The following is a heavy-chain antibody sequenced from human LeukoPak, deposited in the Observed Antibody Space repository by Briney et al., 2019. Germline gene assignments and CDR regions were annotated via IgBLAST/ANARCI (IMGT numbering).Heavy chain of an antibody. CDR3: ARGSGYYGSGSYSSDAFDI. CDR2: MNPNSGNT. Sequence: ASVKVSCKASGYTFTSYDINWVRQATGQGLEWMGWMNPNSGNTGYAQKFQGRVTMTRNTSISTAYMELSSLRSEDTAVYYCARGSGYYGSGSYSSDAFDIWGQGTMVTVSS. D-gene: IGHD3-10*01. J-gene: IGHJ3*02. V-gene: IGHV1-8*01. CDR1: GYTFTSYD.